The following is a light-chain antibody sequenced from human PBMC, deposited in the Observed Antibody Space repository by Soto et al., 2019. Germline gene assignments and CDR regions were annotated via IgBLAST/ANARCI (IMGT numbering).Light chain of an antibody. J-gene: IGLJ2*01. Sequence: QSALTQPASVSGSPGQSITISCTGTSSDVGGYNYVSWYQQHPGKAPKLMIYEVSNRPSGVSNRFSGSKSGNTASLTISGXXXXXXXXYXCSSYTSSSTPVVFGGGTKLTVL. CDR2: EVS. CDR1: SSDVGGYNY. V-gene: IGLV2-14*01. CDR3: SSYTSSSTPVV.